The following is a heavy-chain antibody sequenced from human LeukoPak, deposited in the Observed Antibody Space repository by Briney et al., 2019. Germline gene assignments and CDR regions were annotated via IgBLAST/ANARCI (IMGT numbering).Heavy chain of an antibody. CDR1: GGSIRNSGPY. J-gene: IGHJ5*02. CDR2: IYYSGNT. V-gene: IGHV4-39*01. Sequence: SETLSLTCTVSGGSIRNSGPYWGWIRQPPGRGLEWIGSIYYSGNTYYTPSLRSRLTVSLDTSKTQFSLNLSSVTAADTAVYYCARSKSLPAWFDPWGQGILVTVSS. CDR3: ARSKSLPAWFDP.